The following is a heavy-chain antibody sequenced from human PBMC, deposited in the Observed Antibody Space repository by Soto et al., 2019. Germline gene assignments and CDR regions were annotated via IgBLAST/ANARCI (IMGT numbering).Heavy chain of an antibody. Sequence: QVQLVQSGAEVKKPGASVKVSCKASGYTFTSYGISWVRQAPGQGLEWMGWISAYNGNTNYAQKVQGRVTMTTDTQTSTAYMEWRLLRCEGTTVYYCARDAPPVDSGGKGTLVTVSS. V-gene: IGHV1-18*01. CDR3: ARDAPPVDS. J-gene: IGHJ4*02. CDR1: GYTFTSYG. CDR2: ISAYNGNT.